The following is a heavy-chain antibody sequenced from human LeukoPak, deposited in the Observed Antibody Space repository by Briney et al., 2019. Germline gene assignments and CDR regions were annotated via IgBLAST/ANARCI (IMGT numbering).Heavy chain of an antibody. CDR3: ARERCSSSSCWSAYYHYYMDV. D-gene: IGHD2-2*01. CDR1: GGSMSSYY. CDR2: IYASGST. Sequence: SETLSLTCTVSGGSMSSYYWSWIRQPAGKGLEWIGRIYASGSTNYNPFLKSRVTMSVDTSKNQFSLKLSSVTAADTAVYYCARERCSSSSCWSAYYHYYMDVWGKGTTVTVSS. V-gene: IGHV4-4*07. J-gene: IGHJ6*03.